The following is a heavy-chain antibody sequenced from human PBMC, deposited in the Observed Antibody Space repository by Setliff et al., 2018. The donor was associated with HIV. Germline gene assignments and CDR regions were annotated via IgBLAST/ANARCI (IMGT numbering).Heavy chain of an antibody. CDR1: GGSINSYY. V-gene: IGHV4-59*01. Sequence: SETLSLTCTVSGGSINSYYWSWIRQPPGKGLEWIGYIYYSGTTNYNPSLKSRVTISVDTSNNQFSLKLSSLTAADTAVYYCARGGGPTSFGLDPWGQGTLVTVSS. CDR2: IYYSGTT. D-gene: IGHD3-3*01. CDR3: ARGGGPTSFGLDP. J-gene: IGHJ5*02.